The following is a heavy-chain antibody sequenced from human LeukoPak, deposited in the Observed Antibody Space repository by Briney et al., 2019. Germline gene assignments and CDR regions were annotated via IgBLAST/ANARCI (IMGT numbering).Heavy chain of an antibody. CDR3: ARDWVDTAMVLFDY. V-gene: IGHV4-39*07. CDR2: IYYSGST. Sequence: PSETLSLTCTVSGGSISSSSYYWGWIRQPPGKGLEWIGSIYYSGSTYYNPSLKSRVTISVDTSKNQFSLKLSSVTAADTAVYYCARDWVDTAMVLFDYWGQGTLVTVSS. D-gene: IGHD5-18*01. J-gene: IGHJ4*02. CDR1: GGSISSSSYY.